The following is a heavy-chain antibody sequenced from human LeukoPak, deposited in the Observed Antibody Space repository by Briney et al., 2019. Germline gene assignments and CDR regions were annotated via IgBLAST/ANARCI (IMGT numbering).Heavy chain of an antibody. V-gene: IGHV3-23*01. D-gene: IGHD6-19*01. J-gene: IGHJ6*02. CDR1: GFTFSSYA. CDR3: ARYSSGPYYYYYYGMDV. CDR2: ISGSGGST. Sequence: PGASLRLSCAASGFTFSSYAMSWVRQAPGKGLEWVSAISGSGGSTYYADSVKGRFTISRDNSKNTLYLQMNSLRAEDTAVYYSARYSSGPYYYYYYGMDVWGQGTTVTVSS.